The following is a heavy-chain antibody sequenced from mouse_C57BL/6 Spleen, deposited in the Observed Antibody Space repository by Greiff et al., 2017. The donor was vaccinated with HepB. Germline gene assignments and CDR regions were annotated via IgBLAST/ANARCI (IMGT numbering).Heavy chain of an antibody. CDR3: ARTYYDYDFAMDY. Sequence: VQLQQPGAELVKPGASVKLSFKASGYTFTSYWMHWVKQRPGRGLEWIGRIDPNSGGTKYNEKFKSKATLTVDKPSSTAYMQLSSLTSEDSAVYYCARTYYDYDFAMDYWGQGTSVTVSS. D-gene: IGHD2-4*01. J-gene: IGHJ4*01. CDR2: IDPNSGGT. V-gene: IGHV1-72*01. CDR1: GYTFTSYW.